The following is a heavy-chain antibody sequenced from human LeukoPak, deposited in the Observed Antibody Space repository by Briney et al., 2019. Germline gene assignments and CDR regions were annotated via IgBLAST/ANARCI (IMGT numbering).Heavy chain of an antibody. CDR2: IYPGDSNT. D-gene: IGHD3-9*01. Sequence: GESLKISCKGSGSSFTSYWIHWVRPMPGKGLEWMGIIYPGDSNTRYSPSFQGQVTVSADKSTSTAYLQWSSLKASDTAMYYCARTYYDLLTGYYLLDYWGQGTLVTVSS. CDR1: GSSFTSYW. CDR3: ARTYYDLLTGYYLLDY. J-gene: IGHJ4*02. V-gene: IGHV5-51*01.